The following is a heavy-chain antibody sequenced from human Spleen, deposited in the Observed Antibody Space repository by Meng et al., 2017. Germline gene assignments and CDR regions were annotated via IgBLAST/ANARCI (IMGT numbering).Heavy chain of an antibody. V-gene: IGHV1-24*01. CDR2: FDPEDGET. CDR1: GYTLTELS. Sequence: ASVKVSCKVSGYTLTELSMHWVRQAPGKGLEWMGGFDPEDGETIYAQKFQGRVTMTRNTSISTAYMELSSLRSEDTAVYFCARLRYYDSSGYYYYYYGMDVWGQGTTVTVSS. J-gene: IGHJ6*02. D-gene: IGHD3-22*01. CDR3: ARLRYYDSSGYYYYYYGMDV.